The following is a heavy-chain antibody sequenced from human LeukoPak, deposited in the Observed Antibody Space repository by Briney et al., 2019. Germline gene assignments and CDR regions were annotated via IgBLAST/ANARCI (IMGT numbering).Heavy chain of an antibody. D-gene: IGHD3-3*01. CDR3: ARDKGVPTTPYYDFWSGEKGAEVYFDY. CDR2: INPSGGST. J-gene: IGHJ4*02. Sequence: ASVKVSCKASGYTFTSYYMHWVRQAPGQGLEWMGIINPSGGSTSYAQKFQDRVTMTRDTSTSTVYMELSSLRSEDTAVYYCARDKGVPTTPYYDFWSGEKGAEVYFDYWGQGTLVTVSS. V-gene: IGHV1-46*01. CDR1: GYTFTSYY.